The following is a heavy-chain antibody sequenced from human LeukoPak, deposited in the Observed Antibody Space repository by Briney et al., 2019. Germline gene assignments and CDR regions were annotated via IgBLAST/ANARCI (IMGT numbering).Heavy chain of an antibody. Sequence: ASVKVSCKASGYTFTDYYIHWVRQAPGQGLEWMGWINANSGGTIYAQKFQGRVTMARDTSISTAYMEVSRLRSDDTAVYYCARDRSAFGYRQFDNWGPGTLVTVSS. CDR2: INANSGGT. V-gene: IGHV1-2*02. J-gene: IGHJ4*02. CDR3: ARDRSAFGYRQFDN. CDR1: GYTFTDYY. D-gene: IGHD5-18*01.